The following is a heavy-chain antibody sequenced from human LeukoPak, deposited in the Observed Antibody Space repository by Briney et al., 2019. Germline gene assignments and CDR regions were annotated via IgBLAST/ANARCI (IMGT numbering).Heavy chain of an antibody. D-gene: IGHD3-9*01. CDR1: GFTFSSYS. CDR3: FGTPKDILTGYYRIEAFDI. CDR2: ISSSSSTK. Sequence: GGSLRLSCAASGFTFSSYSMNWVRQAPGMGLEWVSYISSSSSTKKYADSVKGRFTISRDNAKNSLYLQMNSLRAEDTAVYYCFGTPKDILTGYYRIEAFDIWGQGTMVTVSS. J-gene: IGHJ3*02. V-gene: IGHV3-48*01.